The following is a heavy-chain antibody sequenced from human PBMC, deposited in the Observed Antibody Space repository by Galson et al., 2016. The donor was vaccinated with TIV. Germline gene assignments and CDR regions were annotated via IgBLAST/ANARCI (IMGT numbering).Heavy chain of an antibody. CDR1: GFTFNNYA. J-gene: IGHJ4*02. CDR3: AKALWTYVWSTFDN. V-gene: IGHV3-23*01. CDR2: ISGTGEIT. D-gene: IGHD3/OR15-3a*01. Sequence: SLRLSCAASGFTFNNYAMTWVRQAPGKGLEWVSTISGTGEITVYADSVRGHFIISRENSKNQLYLQMKNLRAEETAVYYCAKALWTYVWSTFDNWGQGTPVTVSS.